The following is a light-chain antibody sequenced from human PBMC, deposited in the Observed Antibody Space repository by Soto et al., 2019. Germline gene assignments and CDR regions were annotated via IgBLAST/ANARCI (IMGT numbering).Light chain of an antibody. Sequence: QSALTQPASVSGSPGQSITISCTGTSSDVGGYNYVSWYQQHPGKAPKLIIYDVSNRPSGVSTPFSGSKSGNTASLTISGRQADDEAAYYCCSYTSSSTVVFGGGTKLTVL. V-gene: IGLV2-14*01. CDR1: SSDVGGYNY. CDR2: DVS. CDR3: CSYTSSSTVV. J-gene: IGLJ3*02.